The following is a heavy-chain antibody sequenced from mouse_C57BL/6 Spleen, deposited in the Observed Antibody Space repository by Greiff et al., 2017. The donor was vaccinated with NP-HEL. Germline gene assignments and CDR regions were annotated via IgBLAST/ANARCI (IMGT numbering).Heavy chain of an antibody. CDR3: ARSGGSSQGYFDY. Sequence: QVQLQQPGAEPVMPGASVKLSCKASGYTFTSYWMHWVKQRPGQGLEWIGEIDPSDSYTSYNQKFKGKSTLTVDKSSSTAYMQLSSLTSEDSAVYYCARSGGSSQGYFDYWGQGTTLTVSS. CDR2: IDPSDSYT. CDR1: GYTFTSYW. D-gene: IGHD1-1*01. J-gene: IGHJ2*01. V-gene: IGHV1-69*01.